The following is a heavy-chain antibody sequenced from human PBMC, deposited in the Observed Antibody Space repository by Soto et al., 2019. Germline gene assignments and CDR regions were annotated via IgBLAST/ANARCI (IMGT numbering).Heavy chain of an antibody. V-gene: IGHV4-39*01. CDR1: VGSISSSSYY. J-gene: IGHJ3*02. Sequence: SETLSLTCTVSVGSISSSSYYWGWIRQPPGKGLEWIGSIYYSGSTYYNPSLKSRVTISVDTSKNQFSLKLSSVTAADTAVYYCARRPAYGDDRDDAFDIWGQGTMVTV. D-gene: IGHD4-17*01. CDR2: IYYSGST. CDR3: ARRPAYGDDRDDAFDI.